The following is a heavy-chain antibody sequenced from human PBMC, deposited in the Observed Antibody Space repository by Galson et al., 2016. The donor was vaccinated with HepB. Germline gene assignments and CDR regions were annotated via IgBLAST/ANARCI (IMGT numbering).Heavy chain of an antibody. CDR3: ARGVLVGTPYLDY. CDR1: GGSIRNRYW. V-gene: IGHV4-4*02. CDR2: ISQSGST. J-gene: IGHJ4*02. Sequence: SETLSLTCGVSGGSIRNRYWWTWARQGPGKGLEWIGEISQSGSTNYNPSLKSRVHISVLNSKNQLSMRLSSVTASDTATYFCARGVLVGTPYLDYWGQGTLVTVSS. D-gene: IGHD4-23*01.